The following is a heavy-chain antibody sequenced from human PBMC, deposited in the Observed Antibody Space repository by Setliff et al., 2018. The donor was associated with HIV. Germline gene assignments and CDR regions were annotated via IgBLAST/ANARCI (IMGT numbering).Heavy chain of an antibody. D-gene: IGHD2-15*01. V-gene: IGHV4-38-2*02. CDR1: GYSISSGYY. J-gene: IGHJ4*02. CDR3: ARGDIVVRSPPFDD. CDR2: IYHSGST. Sequence: PSETLSLTCTVSGYSISSGYYWGWIRQPPGKGLEWIANIYHSGSTYYNPSLKSRVTISVDKSKNQFSLKLTSVTAADTAVYYCARGDIVVRSPPFDDWGQGTLVTVSS.